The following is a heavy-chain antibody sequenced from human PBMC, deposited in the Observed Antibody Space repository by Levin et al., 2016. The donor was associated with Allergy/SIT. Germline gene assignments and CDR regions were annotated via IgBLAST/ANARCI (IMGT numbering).Heavy chain of an antibody. CDR3: GRGQTVMVLSAINY. Sequence: SVKVSCKASGGTFSSYSISWVRQAPGQGLEWMGGIIPMFGNANYAQNFLGRVTITADESTSTVYMELSSLRSEDTAVYYCGRGQTVMVLSAINYWGQGTLVTVSS. J-gene: IGHJ4*02. D-gene: IGHD5-18*01. CDR1: GGTFSSYS. V-gene: IGHV1-69*13. CDR2: IIPMFGNA.